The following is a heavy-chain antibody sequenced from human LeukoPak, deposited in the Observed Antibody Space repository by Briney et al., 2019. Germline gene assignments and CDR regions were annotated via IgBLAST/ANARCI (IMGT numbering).Heavy chain of an antibody. CDR2: LSYDGSNK. Sequence: GRSLRLSCAASGFTFSSYGMHWVRQAPGKGLEWVAVLSYDGSNKYYAESVKGRFTISRDNSKNTLYLQMNSLRGEDTAVYNCAKDRGFGELLDYWGQGTLVTVSS. D-gene: IGHD3-10*01. V-gene: IGHV3-30*18. J-gene: IGHJ4*02. CDR3: AKDRGFGELLDY. CDR1: GFTFSSYG.